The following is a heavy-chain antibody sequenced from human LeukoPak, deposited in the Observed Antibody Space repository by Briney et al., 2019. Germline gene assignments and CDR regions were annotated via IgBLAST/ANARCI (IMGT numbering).Heavy chain of an antibody. J-gene: IGHJ6*02. CDR3: ATVTLRLYGTDG. V-gene: IGHV3-15*01. CDR2: IKSKTDGGTT. Sequence: GGSLRLSCAASGFTFSNAWMSWVRQAPGKGLEWVGRIKSKTDGGTTDYAAPVKGRFTISRDDSKNTLYPQMNRLKTQDTAVYYCATVTLRLYGTDGWGQGTTVTVSS. CDR1: GFTFSNAW. D-gene: IGHD4-17*01.